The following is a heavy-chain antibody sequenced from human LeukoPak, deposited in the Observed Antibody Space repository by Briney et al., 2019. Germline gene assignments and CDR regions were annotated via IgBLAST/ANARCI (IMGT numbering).Heavy chain of an antibody. CDR1: GFTFSSYA. V-gene: IGHV3-30*04. Sequence: GRSLRLSCAASGFTFSSYAMHWVRQAPGKGLEWVAVISYDGSNKYYADSVKGRFTISRDNAKNSLYLQMNSLRAEDTAVYYCARATSGSYANYWGQGTLVTVSS. J-gene: IGHJ4*02. CDR2: ISYDGSNK. CDR3: ARATSGSYANY. D-gene: IGHD1-26*01.